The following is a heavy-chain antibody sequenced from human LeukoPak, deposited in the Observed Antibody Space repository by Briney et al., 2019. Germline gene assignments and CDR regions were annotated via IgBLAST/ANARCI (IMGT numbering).Heavy chain of an antibody. CDR3: TRLVGGYCSGGSCYNWFDP. D-gene: IGHD2-15*01. Sequence: GGSLRLSCAASGFTFSGSAMHWVRQASGKGLEWVGRIRSTANSYATAYAASVKGRFTISRDDSKNTAYLQMNSLKTEDTAVYYCTRLVGGYCSGGSCYNWFDPWGQGTLVIVSS. CDR2: IRSTANSYAT. V-gene: IGHV3-73*01. CDR1: GFTFSGSA. J-gene: IGHJ5*02.